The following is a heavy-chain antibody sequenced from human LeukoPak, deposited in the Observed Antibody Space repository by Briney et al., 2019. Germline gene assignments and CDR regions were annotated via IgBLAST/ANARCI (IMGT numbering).Heavy chain of an antibody. CDR1: GFTFSSYG. J-gene: IGHJ4*02. D-gene: IGHD6-19*01. CDR2: ISGSGGST. Sequence: PGGSLRLSCAASGFTFSSYGMSWVRQAPGKGLEWVSAISGSGGSTYYADSVKGRFTISRDNSKNTLYLQMNSLRAEDTAVYYCARDYSGSGWTYGYWGQGTLVTVSS. CDR3: ARDYSGSGWTYGY. V-gene: IGHV3-23*01.